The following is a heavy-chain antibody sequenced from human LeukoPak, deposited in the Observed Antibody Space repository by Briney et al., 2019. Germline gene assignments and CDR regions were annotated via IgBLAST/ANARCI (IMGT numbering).Heavy chain of an antibody. D-gene: IGHD3-9*01. V-gene: IGHV3-23*01. J-gene: IGHJ4*02. CDR3: AKYARYDILTGYRHY. CDR1: EFTFSSYA. Sequence: GGSLRLSCAASEFTFSSYAMHWVRQAPGKGLEWVSAISGSGGSTYYADSVKGRFTISRDNSKNTLYLQMNSLRAEDTAVYYCAKYARYDILTGYRHYWGQGTLVTVSS. CDR2: ISGSGGST.